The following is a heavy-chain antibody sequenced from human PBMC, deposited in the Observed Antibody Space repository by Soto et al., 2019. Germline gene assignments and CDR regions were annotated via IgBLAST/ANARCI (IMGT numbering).Heavy chain of an antibody. V-gene: IGHV1-18*01. CDR1: GYTFTNYG. D-gene: IGHD3-16*01. CDR3: ARDGALGEHHYYYGMDV. CDR2: ISAYNGNT. Sequence: QVQLVQSGAEVKKPGASVKVSCKASGYTFTNYGISWVRQAPGQGLEWMGWISAYNGNTNYAQKFQGRVTMTTDTSTNTAYMELRSLRSDDTAVYYCARDGALGEHHYYYGMDVWGQGTTVTVSS. J-gene: IGHJ6*02.